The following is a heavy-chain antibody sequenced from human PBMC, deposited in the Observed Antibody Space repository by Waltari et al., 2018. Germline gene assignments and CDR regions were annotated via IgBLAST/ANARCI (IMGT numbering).Heavy chain of an antibody. CDR3: ARGAAPEINYYDSSGYYKSAYHFDY. CDR1: GGSFSGHF. J-gene: IGHJ4*02. V-gene: IGHV4-34*01. CDR2: INHGGRS. Sequence: QVQLQQWGAGLLKPSETLSLTCAVYGGSFSGHFWSWIRQPPGKGLELIANINHGGRSNYNPSLKGRVTISVDTPKSQFSLKLISVTAADTAVYYCARGAAPEINYYDSSGYYKSAYHFDYWSQGTLVTVSS. D-gene: IGHD3-22*01.